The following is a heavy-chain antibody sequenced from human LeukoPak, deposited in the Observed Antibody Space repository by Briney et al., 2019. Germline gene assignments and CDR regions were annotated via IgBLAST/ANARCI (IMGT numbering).Heavy chain of an antibody. D-gene: IGHD6-13*01. CDR3: ARQGGGIPAAGRTFDY. Sequence: PSETLSLTCTVSGGSISSSSYYWGWIRQPPGKGLEWIGSIYYSGSTYYNPSLKSRVTKSVDTSKNQFSLKLSSVTAADTAVYYCARQGGGIPAAGRTFDYWGQGTLVTVSS. J-gene: IGHJ4*02. CDR2: IYYSGST. CDR1: GGSISSSSYY. V-gene: IGHV4-39*01.